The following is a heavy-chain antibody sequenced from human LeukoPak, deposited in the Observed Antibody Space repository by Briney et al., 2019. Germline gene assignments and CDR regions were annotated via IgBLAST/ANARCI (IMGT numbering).Heavy chain of an antibody. Sequence: GGSLRLSCAASGFTFSSYEMNWVRQAPGKGLEWVSYISSSGSTIYYADSVKGRFTISRDNAKNSLYLQMNSLRADDTAIYYCAKDGRSYNSVWDPFDIWGQGTMVTVSS. J-gene: IGHJ3*02. CDR1: GFTFSSYE. CDR3: AKDGRSYNSVWDPFDI. D-gene: IGHD3-16*01. CDR2: ISSSGSTI. V-gene: IGHV3-48*03.